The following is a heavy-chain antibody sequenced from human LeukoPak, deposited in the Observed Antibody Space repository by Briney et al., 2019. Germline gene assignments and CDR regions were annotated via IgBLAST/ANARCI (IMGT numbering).Heavy chain of an antibody. CDR1: GFTFSSYA. CDR3: AREDGSGYYYYFDY. Sequence: PGGPLRLSCAASGFTFSSYAMHWVRQAPGKGLEWVAVISYDGSNKYYADSVKGRFTISRDNSKNTLYLQMNSLRAEDTAVYYCAREDGSGYYYYFDYWGQGTLVTVSS. J-gene: IGHJ4*02. D-gene: IGHD3-22*01. V-gene: IGHV3-30*01. CDR2: ISYDGSNK.